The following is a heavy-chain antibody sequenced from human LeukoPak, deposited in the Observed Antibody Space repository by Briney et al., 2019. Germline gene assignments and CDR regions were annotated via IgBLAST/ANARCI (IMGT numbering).Heavy chain of an antibody. CDR2: ISAYNGNT. CDR1: GYTFTNYA. CDR3: ARGGDYYDSSGYYYGY. V-gene: IGHV1-18*01. D-gene: IGHD3-22*01. J-gene: IGHJ4*02. Sequence: ASVKVSCKASGYTFTNYAMHWLRQAPGQRLEWMGWISAYNGNTNYAQKLQGRVTMTTDTSTSTAYMELRSLRSDDTAAYYCARGGDYYDSSGYYYGYWGQGTLVTVSS.